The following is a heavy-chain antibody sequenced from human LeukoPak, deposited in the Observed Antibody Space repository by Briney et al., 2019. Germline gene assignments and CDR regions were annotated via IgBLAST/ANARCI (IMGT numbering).Heavy chain of an antibody. D-gene: IGHD1-26*01. V-gene: IGHV3-30*18. CDR3: AKDRLVGARHQNWFDP. J-gene: IGHJ5*02. Sequence: HPGRSLRLSCAASGFTFSSYGMHWVRQAPSKGLEWVAVISYDGSNKYYADSVKGRFTISRDNSKNTLYLQMNSLRAEDTAVYYCAKDRLVGARHQNWFDPWGQGTLVTVSS. CDR2: ISYDGSNK. CDR1: GFTFSSYG.